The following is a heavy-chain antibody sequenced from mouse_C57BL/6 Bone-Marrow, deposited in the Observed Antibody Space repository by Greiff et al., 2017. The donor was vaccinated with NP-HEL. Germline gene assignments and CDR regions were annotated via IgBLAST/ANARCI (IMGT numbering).Heavy chain of an antibody. Sequence: QVQLQQPGAELVKPGASVKMSCKASGYTFTSYWITWVKQRPGQGLEWIGDIYPGSGSTTYNEKFKGKATLTVDTSSSTAYMQLSSLTSEDAAVYYCARAGPRKTAQATVDYWGQGTTLTVSS. CDR3: ARAGPRKTAQATVDY. CDR1: GYTFTSYW. D-gene: IGHD3-2*02. J-gene: IGHJ2*01. V-gene: IGHV1-55*01. CDR2: IYPGSGST.